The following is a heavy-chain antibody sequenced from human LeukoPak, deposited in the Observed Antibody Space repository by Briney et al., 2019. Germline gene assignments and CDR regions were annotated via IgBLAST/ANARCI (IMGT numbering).Heavy chain of an antibody. CDR3: AREFFYGSGSYSY. Sequence: GGSLRLSCTASGFSFSTYAMTWVRQAPGKGLEWISSMSSGSRYIYYADSVKGRFAISRDNAKNSLYLQMNSLRAEDTAVYYCAREFFYGSGSYSYWGQGTLVTVSS. V-gene: IGHV3-21*01. CDR2: MSSGSRYI. D-gene: IGHD3-10*01. CDR1: GFSFSTYA. J-gene: IGHJ4*02.